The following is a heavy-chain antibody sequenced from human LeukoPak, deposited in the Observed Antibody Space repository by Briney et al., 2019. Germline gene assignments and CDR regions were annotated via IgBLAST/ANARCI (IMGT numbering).Heavy chain of an antibody. D-gene: IGHD4-17*01. Sequence: GGSLRLSCATSGFIFDDYAMHWVRQAPGKGLEWVSYVTSSGGHMYYADSAKGRFTISRDNAKNSLDLQMNSLRAEDTAVYYCARVARYGDYIGGSDYWGQGALVTVSS. CDR2: VTSSGGHM. CDR1: GFIFDDYA. CDR3: ARVARYGDYIGGSDY. V-gene: IGHV3-11*04. J-gene: IGHJ4*02.